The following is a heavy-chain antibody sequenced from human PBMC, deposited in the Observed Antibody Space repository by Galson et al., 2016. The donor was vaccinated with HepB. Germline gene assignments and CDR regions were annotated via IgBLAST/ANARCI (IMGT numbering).Heavy chain of an antibody. J-gene: IGHJ4*02. Sequence: ETLSLTCTVSGGSISDYYWSWVRQPPGKGLEWIGYIYYSGSTNYNPSPKSRVTISVDTSKTQFSLRLYSVTAADTAVYYCARTAGDNFDSWGQGTLVTVSS. CDR1: GGSISDYY. CDR2: IYYSGST. V-gene: IGHV4-59*01. CDR3: ARTAGDNFDS. D-gene: IGHD2-21*02.